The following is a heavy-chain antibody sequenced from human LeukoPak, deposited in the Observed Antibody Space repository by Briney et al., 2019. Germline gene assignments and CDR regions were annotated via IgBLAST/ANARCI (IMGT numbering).Heavy chain of an antibody. V-gene: IGHV1-69*05. CDR3: ARGSAFDI. CDR2: IIPNFGAA. Sequence: SVKVSCKASGGTSNSFAISWVRQAPGQGLEWMGRIIPNFGAAKYAQRFQGRLTFSTGASPSTVYMELSSLTSEDTAVYYCARGSAFDIWGQGQWSPSLQ. CDR1: GGTSNSFA. J-gene: IGHJ3*02.